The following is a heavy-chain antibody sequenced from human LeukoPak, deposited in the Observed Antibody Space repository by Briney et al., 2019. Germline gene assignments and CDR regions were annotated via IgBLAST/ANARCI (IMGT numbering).Heavy chain of an antibody. CDR2: ISSSSSYI. CDR1: GFIFSSYS. D-gene: IGHD6-13*01. CDR3: ARDSSSWTYYYYGMDV. J-gene: IGHJ6*02. V-gene: IGHV3-21*01. Sequence: GGSLRLSCAASGFIFSSYSMNWVRQAPGKGLEWVSSISSSSSYIYYADSVKGRFTISRDNAKNSLYLQMNSLRAEDTAVYYCARDSSSWTYYYYGMDVWGQGTTVTVSS.